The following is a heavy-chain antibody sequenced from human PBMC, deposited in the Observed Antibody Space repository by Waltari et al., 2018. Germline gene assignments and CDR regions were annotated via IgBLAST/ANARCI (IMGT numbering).Heavy chain of an antibody. Sequence: EVQLVQSGAAAKKPGESLRISCKVSGYRFTTYWISWVRQMPGKGLEWMGRIDPTDSYSNYSPSFQGHVTISADKSITTAYLQWSSLKASDTAMYYCARHGRGYSSSLDYWGQGTLVTVSS. CDR1: GYRFTTYW. D-gene: IGHD6-13*01. CDR2: IDPTDSYS. CDR3: ARHGRGYSSSLDY. J-gene: IGHJ4*02. V-gene: IGHV5-10-1*03.